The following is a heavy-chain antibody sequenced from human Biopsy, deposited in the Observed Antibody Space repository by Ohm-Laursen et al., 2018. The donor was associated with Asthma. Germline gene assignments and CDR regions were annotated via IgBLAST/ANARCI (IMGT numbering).Heavy chain of an antibody. CDR3: ARGGYCTSPTCPWGRYATDV. V-gene: IGHV3-7*01. CDR1: GFTFNSYW. Sequence: SLRLSCAASGFTFNSYWMSWVRQAPGKGLEWVANIKKDGSEEYYVDSVKGRFTISRDNAKNSLFLHMNSLRAGDSAVYYYARGGYCTSPTCPWGRYATDVWGQGTTVTVSS. J-gene: IGHJ6*02. D-gene: IGHD2-8*01. CDR2: IKKDGSEE.